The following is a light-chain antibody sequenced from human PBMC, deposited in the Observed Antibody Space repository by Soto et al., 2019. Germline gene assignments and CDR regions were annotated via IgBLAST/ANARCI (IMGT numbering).Light chain of an antibody. V-gene: IGKV3-20*01. CDR3: QQHETLIT. Sequence: EIWLTQSPVTLSLSPGERATLSWRASQSLSRSYFAWYQHKPGQGPRLLIYGAFTRATGIPDRLSGTGSGTDFPLTISRLEPEDFAVYYCQQHETLITFGQGTRLEIK. CDR1: QSLSRSY. J-gene: IGKJ5*01. CDR2: GAF.